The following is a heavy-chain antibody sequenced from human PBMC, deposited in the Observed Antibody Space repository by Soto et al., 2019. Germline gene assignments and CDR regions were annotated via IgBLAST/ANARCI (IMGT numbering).Heavy chain of an antibody. V-gene: IGHV4-59*01. J-gene: IGHJ4*02. D-gene: IGHD3-3*01. CDR3: VADLWDMAAVY. Sequence: SETLSLTCTVSGASISSYYWSWIRLSPGKGLEWIGYIYYTGTTNYNPSLRSRVSVSVDTSKNQFSLNLSSVTAADTAVYYCVADLWDMAAVYWGQGTLVTVSS. CDR2: IYYTGTT. CDR1: GASISSYY.